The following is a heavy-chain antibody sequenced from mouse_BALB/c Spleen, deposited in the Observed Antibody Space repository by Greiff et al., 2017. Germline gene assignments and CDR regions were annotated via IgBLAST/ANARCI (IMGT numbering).Heavy chain of an antibody. D-gene: IGHD2-14*01. CDR2: IDPANGNT. V-gene: IGHV14-3*02. CDR1: GFNIKDTY. CDR3: AYYRYEFDY. Sequence: VQLKESGAELVKPGASVKLSCTASGFNIKDTYMHWVKQRPEQGLEWIGRIDPANGNTKYDPKFQGKATITADTSSNTAYLQLSSLTSEDTAVYYCAYYRYEFDYWGQGTTLTVSS. J-gene: IGHJ2*01.